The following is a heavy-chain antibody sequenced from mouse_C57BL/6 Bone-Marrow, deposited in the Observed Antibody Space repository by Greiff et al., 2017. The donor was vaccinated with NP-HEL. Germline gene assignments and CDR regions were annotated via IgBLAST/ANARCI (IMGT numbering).Heavy chain of an antibody. J-gene: IGHJ4*01. V-gene: IGHV14-4*01. CDR2: IAHETGDP. D-gene: IGHD1-1*01. CDR1: GFNIKDDY. Sequence: EVQLQQSGAELVRPGASVKLSCTASGFNIKDDYMHWVTQRPEPGLEWIGWIAHETGDPASASDFPGKATITADTSSTTAYLQLSSLTSEDTAVYYCTTGLLYAMDYWGQGTSVTVSS. CDR3: TTGLLYAMDY.